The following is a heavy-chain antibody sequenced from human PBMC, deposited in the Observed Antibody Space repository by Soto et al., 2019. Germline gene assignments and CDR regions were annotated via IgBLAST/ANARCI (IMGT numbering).Heavy chain of an antibody. CDR1: GGTFSSYA. D-gene: IGHD5-12*01. CDR2: IIPIFGTA. Sequence: ASVKVSCKASGGTFSSYAISWVRQAPGQGLEWMGGIIPIFGTANYAQKFQGRVTITADESTSTAYMELSSLRSEDTAVYYCARGRGYSGYDSYYYYGMDVWGQGTTVTVSS. V-gene: IGHV1-69*13. J-gene: IGHJ6*02. CDR3: ARGRGYSGYDSYYYYGMDV.